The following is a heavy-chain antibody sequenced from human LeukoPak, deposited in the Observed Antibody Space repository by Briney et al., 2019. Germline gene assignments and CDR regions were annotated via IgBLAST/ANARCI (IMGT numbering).Heavy chain of an antibody. CDR2: IKQDGSEK. J-gene: IGHJ6*03. Sequence: PGGSLSLSCAASGFTFSSYWMSWVRQAPGKGLEWVANIKQDGSEKYYVDSVKGRFTISRDNAKNSLYLQMNSLRAEDTAVYYCAKDRRVDYYYMDVWGKGTTVTVSS. V-gene: IGHV3-7*01. D-gene: IGHD3-3*01. CDR3: AKDRRVDYYYMDV. CDR1: GFTFSSYW.